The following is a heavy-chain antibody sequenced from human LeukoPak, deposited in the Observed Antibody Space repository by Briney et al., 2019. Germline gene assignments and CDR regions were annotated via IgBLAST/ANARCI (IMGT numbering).Heavy chain of an antibody. D-gene: IGHD6-19*01. CDR3: ARAEQWLEAEYFQH. J-gene: IGHJ1*01. CDR1: GGSISSYY. CDR2: IYYSGST. Sequence: PSETLSLTCTVSGGSISSYYWSWIRQPPGKGLEWIGYIYYSGSTNYNPSLKSRVTISVDTSKNQFSLKLSSVTAADTAVYYCARAEQWLEAEYFQHWGQGTLVTVSS. V-gene: IGHV4-59*01.